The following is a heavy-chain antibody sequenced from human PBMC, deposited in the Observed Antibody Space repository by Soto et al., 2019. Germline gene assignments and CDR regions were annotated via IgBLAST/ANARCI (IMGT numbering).Heavy chain of an antibody. J-gene: IGHJ6*03. Sequence: SETLSLTYTVPGGSISSGGYYWSWIRQHPGKGLEWIGYIYYSGSTYYNPSLKSRVTISVDTSKNQFSLKLSSVTAADTAVYYCARVDTVTPEYYYYYYMDVWGKGTTVTVSS. V-gene: IGHV4-31*03. CDR1: GGSISSGGYY. CDR3: ARVDTVTPEYYYYYYMDV. D-gene: IGHD4-17*01. CDR2: IYYSGST.